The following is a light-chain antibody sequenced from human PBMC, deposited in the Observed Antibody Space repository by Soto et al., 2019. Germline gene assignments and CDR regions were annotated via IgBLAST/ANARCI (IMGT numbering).Light chain of an antibody. CDR1: SSDVGGYNY. Sequence: QSVLTQPASVSGSPDQSITISCTGTSSDVGGYNYVSWYQQHPGKAPKLMIYDVSNRPSGVSNRFSGSKSGNTASLTISGLQAEDEAEDYCSSYTSSSTLVVFGGGTKLTVL. J-gene: IGLJ2*01. CDR2: DVS. V-gene: IGLV2-14*01. CDR3: SSYTSSSTLVV.